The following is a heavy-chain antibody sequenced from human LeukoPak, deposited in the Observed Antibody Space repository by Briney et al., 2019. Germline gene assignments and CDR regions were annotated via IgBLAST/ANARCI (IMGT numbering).Heavy chain of an antibody. Sequence: PGGSLRLSCAASGFTFSTYAMNWVRQAPGMGLEWVSGISGSGDSTYSAGSVKGQFTISRDNSKNMLYLQMNSLRADDTAVYYCARDRRGEYYFDYWGQGTLVTVSS. CDR1: GFTFSTYA. CDR2: ISGSGDST. CDR3: ARDRRGEYYFDY. V-gene: IGHV3-23*01. J-gene: IGHJ4*02. D-gene: IGHD3-10*01.